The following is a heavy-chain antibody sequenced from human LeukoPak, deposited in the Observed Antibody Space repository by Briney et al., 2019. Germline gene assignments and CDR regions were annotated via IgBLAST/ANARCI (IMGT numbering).Heavy chain of an antibody. J-gene: IGHJ4*02. CDR1: GYTFTSYD. CDR3: AREDYYDSGSSDY. D-gene: IGHD3-22*01. Sequence: ASVKVSCKASGYTFTSYDINWVRQATGQGLEWMGWMNPNSGNTAYAQKFQGRVTITRNTSISTAYMELSSLRSEDTAIYYCAREDYYDSGSSDYRGQGTLVTVSS. V-gene: IGHV1-8*03. CDR2: MNPNSGNT.